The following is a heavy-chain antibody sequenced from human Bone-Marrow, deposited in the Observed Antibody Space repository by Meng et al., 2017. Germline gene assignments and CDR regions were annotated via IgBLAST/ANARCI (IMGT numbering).Heavy chain of an antibody. CDR1: GFTFSSYW. V-gene: IGHV3-7*01. D-gene: IGHD2-15*01. CDR3: ARGGSGGSYKPEFDY. Sequence: GGSLRLSCAASGFTFSSYWMSWVRQAPGKGLEWVANIKQDGSEKYYVDSVKGRFTISRDNAKNSLYLQMNSLRAEDTAVYYCARGGSGGSYKPEFDYWGQGTLVTVSS. CDR2: IKQDGSEK. J-gene: IGHJ4*02.